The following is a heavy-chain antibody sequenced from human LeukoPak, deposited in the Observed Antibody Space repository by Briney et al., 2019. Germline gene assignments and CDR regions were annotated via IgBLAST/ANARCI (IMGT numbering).Heavy chain of an antibody. CDR2: LYYSGST. Sequence: PSETLSLTCTVSGGSISSSSYYWGWIRQPPGKGLESIGSLYYSGSTYYNPSLKSRVTISVDTSKNQFSLKLSSVTAAETAVYYCASHSRYCSSISCYAETNWFDPWGQGTPGTVSS. J-gene: IGHJ5*02. CDR3: ASHSRYCSSISCYAETNWFDP. D-gene: IGHD2-2*01. V-gene: IGHV4-39*01. CDR1: GGSISSSSYY.